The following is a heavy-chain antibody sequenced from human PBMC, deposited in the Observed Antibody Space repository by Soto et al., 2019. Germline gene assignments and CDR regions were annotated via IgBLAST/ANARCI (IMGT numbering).Heavy chain of an antibody. CDR3: ARDLVVVSSGWYAGGGY. CDR1: GFTFSSYS. Sequence: PGGSLRLSCAASGFTFSSYSMNWVRQAPGKGLEWVSYISSSSSTIYYADSVKGRFTISRDNAKNSLYLQMNSLRAEDTAVYYCARDLVVVSSGWYAGGGYWGQGTLVTVSS. D-gene: IGHD6-19*01. V-gene: IGHV3-48*01. J-gene: IGHJ4*02. CDR2: ISSSSSTI.